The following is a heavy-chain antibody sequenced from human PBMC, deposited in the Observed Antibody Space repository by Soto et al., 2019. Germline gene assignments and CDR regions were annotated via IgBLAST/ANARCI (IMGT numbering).Heavy chain of an antibody. J-gene: IGHJ4*02. CDR2: INTGKGNT. CDR1: GYTFTNYA. CDR3: ARAVADCSDANCYVIDY. V-gene: IGHV1-3*04. D-gene: IGHD2-2*01. Sequence: ASVKVSCKASGYTFTNYAMHWVRQAPGQRLEWMGWINTGKGNTKYSQKFQGRVTITRDTSASTAYMELSSLRSEDTAMYYCARAVADCSDANCYVIDYWGQGTLVNVSS.